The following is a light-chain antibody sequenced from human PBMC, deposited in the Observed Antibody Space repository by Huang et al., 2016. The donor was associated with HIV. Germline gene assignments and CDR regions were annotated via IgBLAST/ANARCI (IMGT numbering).Light chain of an antibody. J-gene: IGKJ1*01. CDR2: AAS. CDR1: QDIKTY. Sequence: DIQMTQYPSSLFASVEDRVTITCRSSQDIKTYLAWYQKKAGQVPKLLIYAASSLQSGVPSRFSGSGSGTDFTLSITSLQPEDVAIYYCQKYDSVPRTFGQGTKVDIK. CDR3: QKYDSVPRT. V-gene: IGKV1-27*01.